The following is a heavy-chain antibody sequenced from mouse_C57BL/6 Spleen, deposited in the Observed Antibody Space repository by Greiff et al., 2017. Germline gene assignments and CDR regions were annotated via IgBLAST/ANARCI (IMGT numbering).Heavy chain of an antibody. D-gene: IGHD2-3*01. CDR3: ARSLYDGYPFAY. J-gene: IGHJ3*01. V-gene: IGHV1-82*01. Sequence: VQLVESGPELVKPGASVKISCKASGYAFSSSWMNWVKQRPGKGLEWIGRIYPGDGDTNYNGKFKGKATLTADKSSSTAYMQLSSLTSEDSAVYFCARSLYDGYPFAYWGQGTLVTVSA. CDR1: GYAFSSSW. CDR2: IYPGDGDT.